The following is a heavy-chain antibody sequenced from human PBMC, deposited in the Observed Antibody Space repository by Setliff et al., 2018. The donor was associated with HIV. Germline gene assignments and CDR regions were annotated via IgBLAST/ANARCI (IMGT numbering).Heavy chain of an antibody. D-gene: IGHD3-16*01. CDR1: GASINSHF. Sequence: SETLSLTCIVSGASINSHFWYWIRQPPGKGLEWIGHVYYTGSANYNPSLKSQLTISVDAAKNQFSLKLSSVTTADTAVYYCARGTLYYDYVWGTPFPFDYWGQGTLVTVSS. CDR2: VYYTGSA. CDR3: ARGTLYYDYVWGTPFPFDY. J-gene: IGHJ4*02. V-gene: IGHV4-59*11.